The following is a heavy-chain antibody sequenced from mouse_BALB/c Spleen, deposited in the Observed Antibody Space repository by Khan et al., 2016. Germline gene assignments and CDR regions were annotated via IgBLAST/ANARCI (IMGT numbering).Heavy chain of an antibody. CDR3: ARNRYYYGSSRYFDI. J-gene: IGHJ1*01. D-gene: IGHD1-1*01. Sequence: QIQLVQSGPELKKPGKTVKISCKASGYTFTNYGMNWVKQAPGKGLKWMGWINTYSGESTYADDFKGRFAFSLETSAHTAYLQINNLKNEDTATXFCARNRYYYGSSRYFDIRDAGTTVTVSS. V-gene: IGHV9-3-1*01. CDR2: INTYSGES. CDR1: GYTFTNYG.